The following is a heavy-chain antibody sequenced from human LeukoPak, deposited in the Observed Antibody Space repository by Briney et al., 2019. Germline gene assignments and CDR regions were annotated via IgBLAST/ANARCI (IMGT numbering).Heavy chain of an antibody. CDR3: ASPNDLLGFDY. Sequence: ASVTVSCTASGGTFSNYAISWVRQAPRQGLEWMGGIIPIFGTANYAQKFQGRVTITADESTSTAYMELSSLRSEDTAVYYCASPNDLLGFDYWGQGTLVTVSS. CDR2: IIPIFGTA. J-gene: IGHJ4*02. CDR1: GGTFSNYA. V-gene: IGHV1-69*01. D-gene: IGHD2-8*01.